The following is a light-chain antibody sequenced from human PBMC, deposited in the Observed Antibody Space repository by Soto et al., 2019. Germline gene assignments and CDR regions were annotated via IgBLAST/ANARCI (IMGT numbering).Light chain of an antibody. CDR3: NSYTGTKTVI. CDR2: DVN. J-gene: IGLJ2*01. Sequence: QSVLTQPASVYGYPGQSITIPCTGTSSDVGANNDASWYQQHPGKAPKLIMYDVNNRPSGVSARFSGSKSVDTASLTISGLQAEDEADYYCNSYTGTKTVIFGGGTKLTVL. CDR1: SSDVGANND. V-gene: IGLV2-14*01.